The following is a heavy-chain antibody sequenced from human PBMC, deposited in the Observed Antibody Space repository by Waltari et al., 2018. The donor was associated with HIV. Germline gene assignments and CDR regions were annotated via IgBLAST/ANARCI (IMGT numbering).Heavy chain of an antibody. Sequence: QVQLVQSGAEVKKPGASVKVSCKVSGYILPELSIHWVRQAPGEGLEWMGGFDPEDRETIYAQKFQGRVTMTEDTSTDTTYMELSSLRSEDTAVYYCATTRQWLVHSGLDVRGQGTTVTVSS. J-gene: IGHJ6*02. D-gene: IGHD6-19*01. CDR3: ATTRQWLVHSGLDV. V-gene: IGHV1-24*01. CDR1: GYILPELS. CDR2: FDPEDRET.